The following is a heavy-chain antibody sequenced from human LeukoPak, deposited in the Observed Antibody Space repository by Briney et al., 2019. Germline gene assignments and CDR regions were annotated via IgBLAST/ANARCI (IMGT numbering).Heavy chain of an antibody. Sequence: GGSLRLSCAASGFTFSSYAMHWVRQAPGKGLEWVAVISYDGSNKYYADSVKGRFTISRDNSKNTLYLQMNSLRAEDTAVYYCARDKGLGEDPDYWGQGTLVTVSS. J-gene: IGHJ4*02. CDR2: ISYDGSNK. CDR1: GFTFSSYA. V-gene: IGHV3-30-3*01. CDR3: ARDKGLGEDPDY.